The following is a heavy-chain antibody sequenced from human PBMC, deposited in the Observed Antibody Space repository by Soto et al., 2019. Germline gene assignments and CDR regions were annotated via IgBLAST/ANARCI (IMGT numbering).Heavy chain of an antibody. Sequence: GGSLRLSCTASGFTFGDYAISWVRQAPGKGLEWVGFIRSKAYGGTTEYAASVKGRFTISRDDSKSIAYLQMNSLKTEDTAVYYCTRDRVGATIYYYYYYGMDVWGQGTTVTVSS. CDR2: IRSKAYGGTT. D-gene: IGHD1-26*01. V-gene: IGHV3-49*04. J-gene: IGHJ6*02. CDR3: TRDRVGATIYYYYYYGMDV. CDR1: GFTFGDYA.